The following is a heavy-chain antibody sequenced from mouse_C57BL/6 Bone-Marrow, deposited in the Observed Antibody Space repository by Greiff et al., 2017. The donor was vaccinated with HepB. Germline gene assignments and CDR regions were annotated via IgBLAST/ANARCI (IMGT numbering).Heavy chain of an antibody. CDR2: ISSGGSYT. CDR3: ARHRATVVATPFDY. D-gene: IGHD1-1*01. J-gene: IGHJ2*01. V-gene: IGHV5-6*01. CDR1: GFTFSSYG. Sequence: EVMLVESGGDLVKPGGSLKLSCAASGFTFSSYGMSWVRQTPDKRLEWVATISSGGSYTYYPDSVKGRFTISRDNAKNTLYLQMSSLKSEDTAMYYCARHRATVVATPFDYWGQGTTLTVSS.